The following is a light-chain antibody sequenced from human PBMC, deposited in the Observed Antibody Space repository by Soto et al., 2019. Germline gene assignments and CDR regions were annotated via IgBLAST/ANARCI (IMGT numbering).Light chain of an antibody. Sequence: EIVMTQSPATLSVSPGERATLSCRASQSGSSNFAWYQQKPGQAPRLLIYGASTRATGIPARFCDSRSGTEFTLTISSLQAEDFAVYYCQQYNNGPPYTFGQGTKLEIK. V-gene: IGKV3-15*01. CDR3: QQYNNGPPYT. CDR1: QSGSSN. J-gene: IGKJ2*01. CDR2: GAS.